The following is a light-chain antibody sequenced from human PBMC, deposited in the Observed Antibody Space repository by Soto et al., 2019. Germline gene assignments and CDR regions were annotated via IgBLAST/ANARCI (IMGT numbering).Light chain of an antibody. CDR2: DAS. V-gene: IGKV1-5*01. Sequence: IQMTQSPSTLSASVGDRVTITCRASQSVRSWLAWYQQKPGKAPKLLIYDASSLESGVPSRVSGSGSGTEFTLTISSLQPDDFATYYCQQYNTFWTFGPGTKVDI. CDR3: QQYNTFWT. CDR1: QSVRSW. J-gene: IGKJ1*01.